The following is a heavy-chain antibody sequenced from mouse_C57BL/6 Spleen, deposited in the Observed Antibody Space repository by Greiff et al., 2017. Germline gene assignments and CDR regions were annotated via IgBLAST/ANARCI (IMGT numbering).Heavy chain of an antibody. D-gene: IGHD2-1*01. CDR1: GYTFTSYW. J-gene: IGHJ3*01. Sequence: QVQLQQPGAELVMPGASVKLSCKASGYTFTSYWMHWVKQRPGQGLEWIGEIDPSDSYTNYNQKFKGKSTLTVDKSSSTAYMQLSSLTSEDSAVYYCARPLYGNYTASFAYWGQGTLVTVSA. CDR3: ARPLYGNYTASFAY. CDR2: IDPSDSYT. V-gene: IGHV1-69*01.